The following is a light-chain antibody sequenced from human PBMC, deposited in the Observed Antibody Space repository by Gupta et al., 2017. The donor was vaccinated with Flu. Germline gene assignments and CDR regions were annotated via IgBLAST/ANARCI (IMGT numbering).Light chain of an antibody. CDR1: QSAGDR. Sequence: DIQMTQSPSTLSASVGDRVIITCRASQSAGDRLAGFQQKPGKATKLRSYRGSHLEDWVPSRGSGSGSGTEFILIISNLQAEDFATDHGQKEDTFPLTFGGGTKVEIK. V-gene: IGKV1-5*03. CDR3: QKEDTFPLT. CDR2: RGS. J-gene: IGKJ4*01.